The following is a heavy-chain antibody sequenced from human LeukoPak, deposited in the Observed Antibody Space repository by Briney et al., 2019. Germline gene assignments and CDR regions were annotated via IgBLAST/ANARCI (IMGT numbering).Heavy chain of an antibody. CDR2: IIPIFGTA. CDR3: ARDRSEDHYDSSGYYYALDY. Sequence: SVKVSCKASGGTFSSYAISWVRQAPGQGLEWMGGIIPIFGTANYAQKFQGRVTITADKSTSTAYMELSSLRSEDTAVYYCARDRSEDHYDSSGYYYALDYWGQGTLVTVSS. J-gene: IGHJ4*02. CDR1: GGTFSSYA. D-gene: IGHD3-22*01. V-gene: IGHV1-69*06.